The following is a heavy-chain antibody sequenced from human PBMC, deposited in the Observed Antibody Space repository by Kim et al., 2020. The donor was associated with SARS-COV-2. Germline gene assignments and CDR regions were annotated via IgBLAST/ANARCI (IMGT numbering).Heavy chain of an antibody. CDR2: ISYDGSNK. CDR3: ARERQYSSSWYVSSEVLY. CDR1: GFTFSSYA. J-gene: IGHJ4*02. Sequence: GGSLRLSCAASGFTFSSYAMHWVRQATGKGLEWVAVISYDGSNKYYADSVKGRFTISRDNAKTSLYLKMNSLRAEDTAVYYCARERQYSSSWYVSSEVLYWGQGTLVTVSS. V-gene: IGHV3-30*04. D-gene: IGHD6-13*01.